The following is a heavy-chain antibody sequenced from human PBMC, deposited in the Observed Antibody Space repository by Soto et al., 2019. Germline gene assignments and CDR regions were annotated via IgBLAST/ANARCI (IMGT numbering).Heavy chain of an antibody. D-gene: IGHD6-19*01. V-gene: IGHV3-74*01. CDR3: AREGGIAVAGAIDY. CDR1: GFTFSSYW. J-gene: IGHJ4*02. Sequence: EVQLVESGGGLVQPGGSLRLSCAASGFTFSSYWMHWVRQAPGKGLVWVSRINSDGSSTSYADSVKGRFTISRDNAKNTLYLQMNSLRSEDTAVYYCAREGGIAVAGAIDYWGQGTLVTVSS. CDR2: INSDGSST.